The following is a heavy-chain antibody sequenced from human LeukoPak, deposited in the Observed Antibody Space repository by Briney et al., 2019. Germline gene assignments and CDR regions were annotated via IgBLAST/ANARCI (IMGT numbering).Heavy chain of an antibody. CDR2: ISSSSSYI. D-gene: IGHD6-19*01. J-gene: IGHJ4*02. Sequence: GESLRLSCAASGFTFSSYSMNWVRQAPGKGLEWVSSISSSSSYIYYADSVKGRFTISRDNAKNSLYLQMNSLRAEDTAVYYCARIAVAELSTVDYWGQGTLVTVSS. CDR1: GFTFSSYS. V-gene: IGHV3-21*01. CDR3: ARIAVAELSTVDY.